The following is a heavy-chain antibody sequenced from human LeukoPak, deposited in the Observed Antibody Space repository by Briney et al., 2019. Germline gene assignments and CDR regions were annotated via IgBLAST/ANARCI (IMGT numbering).Heavy chain of an antibody. CDR1: GGSISSYY. CDR3: ARQRMGQLFDY. D-gene: IGHD6-13*01. Sequence: PSETLSLTCTVSGGSISSYYWSWIRQPPGKGLEWIGYIYYSGSTDYNPSLKSRLTISVDTSNNQFSLNLNSVTAADTAVYFCARQRMGQLFDYWGQGTLVTVSS. CDR2: IYYSGST. V-gene: IGHV4-59*08. J-gene: IGHJ4*02.